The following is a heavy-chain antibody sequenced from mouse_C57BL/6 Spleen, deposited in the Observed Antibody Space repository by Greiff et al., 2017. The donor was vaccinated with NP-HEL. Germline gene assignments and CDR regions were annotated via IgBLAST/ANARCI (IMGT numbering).Heavy chain of an antibody. D-gene: IGHD1-1*01. CDR1: GYTFTDYY. Sequence: EVQLQQSGPVLVKPGASVKMSCKASGYTFTDYYMNWVKQSHGKSLEWIGVINPYNGGTSYNQKFKGKATLTVDKSYSTAYMELNSLTSEDSAVYYCARFTTVVGGYFDVWGTGTTVTVSS. CDR2: INPYNGGT. J-gene: IGHJ1*03. V-gene: IGHV1-19*01. CDR3: ARFTTVVGGYFDV.